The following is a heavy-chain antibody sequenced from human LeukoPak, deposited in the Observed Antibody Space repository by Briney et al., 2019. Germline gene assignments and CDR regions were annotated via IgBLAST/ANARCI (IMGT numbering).Heavy chain of an antibody. CDR1: GFTFSSYA. J-gene: IGHJ4*02. V-gene: IGHV3-23*01. CDR2: ISGSGGST. Sequence: GGSLGLSCAASGFTFSSYAMSWVRQAPGKGLEWVSAISGSGGSTYYADSVKGRFTISRDNSKNTLYLQMNSLRAEDTAVYYCAKRGRYSSGWSLDYWGQGTLVTVSS. D-gene: IGHD6-19*01. CDR3: AKRGRYSSGWSLDY.